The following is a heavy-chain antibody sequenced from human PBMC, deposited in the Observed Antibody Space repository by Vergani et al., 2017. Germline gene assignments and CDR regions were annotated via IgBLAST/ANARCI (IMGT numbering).Heavy chain of an antibody. D-gene: IGHD3-16*02. Sequence: QVQLQQWGAGLLKPSETLSLTCAVYGGSFSGYYWSWIRQPPGKGLERIGEINHSGSTNYNPSLKSRVTISVDTSKNQFSLKLSSVTAADTAVYYCARESYDYVWGSYRLPYYFDYWGQGTLVTVSS. CDR1: GGSFSGYY. J-gene: IGHJ4*02. V-gene: IGHV4-34*01. CDR2: INHSGST. CDR3: ARESYDYVWGSYRLPYYFDY.